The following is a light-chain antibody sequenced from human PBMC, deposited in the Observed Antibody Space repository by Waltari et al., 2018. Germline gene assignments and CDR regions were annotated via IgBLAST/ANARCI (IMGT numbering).Light chain of an antibody. CDR3: HQLSNWPRT. V-gene: IGKV3-11*01. J-gene: IGKJ1*01. CDR1: QIVGKH. Sequence: CMACQIVGKHSAWYQQKPGHAPTILIYSATERGSGDPARFRGSWSGTDFTLTIISLEPEDFAVYFCHQLSNWPRTFGQGTNMEI. CDR2: SAT.